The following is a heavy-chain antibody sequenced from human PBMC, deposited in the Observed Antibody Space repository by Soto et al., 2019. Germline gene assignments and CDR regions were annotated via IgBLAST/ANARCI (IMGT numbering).Heavy chain of an antibody. J-gene: IGHJ5*02. V-gene: IGHV4-30-2*06. Sequence: SETLSLTCSVSGGNVANGRSSWNWIRQSPGKGLEWIAYIYHSGSTYYNPSLRSRVTISVDRSENQFSLKLSSVTAADTAVYYCVRESAASGPNWFDTWGPGTLVTVS. CDR2: IYHSGST. CDR3: VRESAASGPNWFDT. CDR1: GGNVANGRSS. D-gene: IGHD6-13*01.